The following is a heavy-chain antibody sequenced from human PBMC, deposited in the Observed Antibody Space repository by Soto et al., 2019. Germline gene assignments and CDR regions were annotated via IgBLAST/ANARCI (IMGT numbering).Heavy chain of an antibody. J-gene: IGHJ5*02. V-gene: IGHV3-53*01. CDR1: GFTVSNTY. Sequence: PGGSLRLSCAASGFTVSNTYMTWVRQPPGKGLESVSVIYTAGGTNYADSVKGRFIISRDNSKNTLYLQMNSLRAEDTALYYCASALPVAKGGFDPWGQGTLVTVSS. D-gene: IGHD2-2*01. CDR2: IYTAGGT. CDR3: ASALPVAKGGFDP.